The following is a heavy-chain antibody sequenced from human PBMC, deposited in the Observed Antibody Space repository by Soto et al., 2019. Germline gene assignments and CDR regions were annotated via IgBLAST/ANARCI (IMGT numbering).Heavy chain of an antibody. D-gene: IGHD6-19*01. J-gene: IGHJ4*02. CDR3: ARGTVVRAVAAFFDY. Sequence: QVQLQQWGAGLLKPSETLSLTCAVYGGSFSGYYWSWIRQPPGKGLEWIGEINHSGSTNYNPSLKTRVTISVDTSKNQFSRKLSSVTAADTAVYYCARGTVVRAVAAFFDYWGQGTLVTVSS. CDR2: INHSGST. CDR1: GGSFSGYY. V-gene: IGHV4-34*01.